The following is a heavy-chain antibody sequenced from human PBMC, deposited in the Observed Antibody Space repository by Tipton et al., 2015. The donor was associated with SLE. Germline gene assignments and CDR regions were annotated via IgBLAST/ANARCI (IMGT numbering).Heavy chain of an antibody. V-gene: IGHV3-48*02. CDR3: AAVGYSSGRYGKY. CDR1: GFTFSSYA. D-gene: IGHD6-19*01. J-gene: IGHJ4*02. Sequence: SLRLSCAASGFTFSSYAMSWVRQAPGKGLEWVSYISSSSSTIYYADSVKGRFTISRDNAKNSLYLQMNSLRDEDTAVYYCAAVGYSSGRYGKYWGQGTLVTVSS. CDR2: ISSSSSTI.